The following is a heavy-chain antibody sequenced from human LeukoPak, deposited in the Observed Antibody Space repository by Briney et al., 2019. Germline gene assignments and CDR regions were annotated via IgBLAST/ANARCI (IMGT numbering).Heavy chain of an antibody. CDR1: GGSISSSNW. V-gene: IGHV4-4*02. Sequence: TSETLSLTCAVSGGSISSSNWWSWVRQPPGKGLEWIREIYHSGSTNYNASLKSRVTISMDQSKNKFSLKLSSVTAADTAVYYCARAITMVRGIAPPTDMIFDPWGQGTLVTVSS. J-gene: IGHJ5*02. CDR3: ARAITMVRGIAPPTDMIFDP. D-gene: IGHD3-10*01. CDR2: IYHSGST.